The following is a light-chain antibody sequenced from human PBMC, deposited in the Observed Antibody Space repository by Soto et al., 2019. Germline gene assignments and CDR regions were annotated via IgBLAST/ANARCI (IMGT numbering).Light chain of an antibody. Sequence: DIRITQSPSTLSASVGDRVTITCRASQSISSWLAWYQQKPGKAPKLLIYDASSLESGVPSRFSCSGSGTEFTLTISSRQPDDFATNYCQQYNSYAWTFGQGTKVEIK. CDR2: DAS. J-gene: IGKJ1*01. V-gene: IGKV1-5*01. CDR1: QSISSW. CDR3: QQYNSYAWT.